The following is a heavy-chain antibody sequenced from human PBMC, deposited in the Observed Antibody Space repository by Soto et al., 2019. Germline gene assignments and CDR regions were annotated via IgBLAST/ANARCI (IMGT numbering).Heavy chain of an antibody. J-gene: IGHJ4*02. Sequence: QVQLVESGGGVVQPGTSLRLSCAASGFTFSSFGIHWVRQAPGKGLGWVEVISYDGIDKNYGDSVKGRFTISRENSKNMLYLQMNSLRIEDTAVYHCAKDLREMATIRPDYWGQGVLVAVSS. CDR1: GFTFSSFG. CDR2: ISYDGIDK. V-gene: IGHV3-30*18. D-gene: IGHD5-12*01. CDR3: AKDLREMATIRPDY.